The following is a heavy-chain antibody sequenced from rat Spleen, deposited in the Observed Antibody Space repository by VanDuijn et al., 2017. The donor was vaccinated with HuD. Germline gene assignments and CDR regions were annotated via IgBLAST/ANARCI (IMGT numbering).Heavy chain of an antibody. J-gene: IGHJ2*01. D-gene: IGHD3-6*01. V-gene: IGHV5-46*01. CDR3: TRNWDY. CDR1: GFTFSSFP. Sequence: EVQLVESGGGLVQPGRSMKLSCAASGFTFSSFPMAWVRQAPGKGLDWVASISNAGGSTYYPDSVKGRFTISRDIAENTLYLQMNSVRSEDTATYYCTRNWDYWGQGVMVTVSS. CDR2: ISNAGGST.